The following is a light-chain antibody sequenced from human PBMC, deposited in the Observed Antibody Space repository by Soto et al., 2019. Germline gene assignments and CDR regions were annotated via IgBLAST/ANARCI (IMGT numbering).Light chain of an antibody. V-gene: IGLV2-14*03. CDR1: SSDIGAYNF. Sequence: QSALTQPASVSGSPGQSITISCTGTSSDIGAYNFGSWYQQHPGKAPKLMLYDVNIRPSGVSNRFSGSKSGYTASLTISGLQAEDEADYYCTSWTTSTTMIFGGGTKLTVL. J-gene: IGLJ2*01. CDR3: TSWTTSTTMI. CDR2: DVN.